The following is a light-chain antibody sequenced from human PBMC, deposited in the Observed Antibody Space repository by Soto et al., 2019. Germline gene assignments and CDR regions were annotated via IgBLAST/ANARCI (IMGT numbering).Light chain of an antibody. J-gene: IGKJ3*01. Sequence: DIQMTQSPSTLSASVGDRVTITCRASQSIDSWLAWYQQKPGKVPKLLIYKASSLESGVPSRFGGSGSGTEFTLTISSLQPDDFATYYCQQYKSYSTFGPGTKVDIK. CDR2: KAS. CDR1: QSIDSW. CDR3: QQYKSYST. V-gene: IGKV1-5*03.